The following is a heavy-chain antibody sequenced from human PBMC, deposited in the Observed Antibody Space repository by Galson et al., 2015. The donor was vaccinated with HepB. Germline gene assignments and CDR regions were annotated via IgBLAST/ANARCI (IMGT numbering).Heavy chain of an antibody. D-gene: IGHD6-13*01. CDR2: ISYDGSNK. J-gene: IGHJ4*02. Sequence: SLRLSCAASGFTFSSYAMHWVRQAPGKGLEWVAVISYDGSNKYYADSVKGRFTISRDNSKNTLYLQMNSLRAEDTAVYYCARVATAAGTVYDYWGQGTLVTVSS. CDR1: GFTFSSYA. CDR3: ARVATAAGTVYDY. V-gene: IGHV3-30-3*01.